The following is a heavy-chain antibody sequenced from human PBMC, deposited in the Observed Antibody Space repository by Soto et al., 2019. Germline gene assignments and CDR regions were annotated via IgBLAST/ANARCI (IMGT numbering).Heavy chain of an antibody. J-gene: IGHJ4*02. CDR3: AREGDYYGSGSNPFDY. V-gene: IGHV1-2*04. D-gene: IGHD3-10*01. CDR1: GYTFTGYY. CDR2: INPNSGGT. Sequence: ASVKVSCKASGYTFTGYYMHWVRQAPGQGLEWMGWINPNSGGTNYAQKFQGWVTMTRDTSISTAYMELSRLRSDDTAVYYCAREGDYYGSGSNPFDYWGQGTLVTVSS.